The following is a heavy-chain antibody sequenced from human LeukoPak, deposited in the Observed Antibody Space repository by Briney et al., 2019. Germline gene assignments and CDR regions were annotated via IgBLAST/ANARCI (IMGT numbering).Heavy chain of an antibody. D-gene: IGHD6-13*01. J-gene: IGHJ4*02. CDR1: GFTFSSYG. Sequence: QPGRSLRLSCAASGFTFSSYGMHWVRQAPGKGLEWVAVISYDGSNKYYADSVKGRFTISRDNSKNTLYLQINSLRAEDTAVYYCAKIAGGDYSSTIDYWGQGTLVTVSS. CDR3: AKIAGGDYSSTIDY. CDR2: ISYDGSNK. V-gene: IGHV3-30*18.